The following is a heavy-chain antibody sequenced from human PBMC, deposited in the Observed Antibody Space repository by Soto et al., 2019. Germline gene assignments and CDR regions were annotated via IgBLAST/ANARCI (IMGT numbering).Heavy chain of an antibody. CDR2: INPNSGGT. D-gene: IGHD6-13*01. J-gene: IGHJ5*02. CDR1: GYTFTGYY. Sequence: ASVKVSCKASGYTFTGYYMHWVRQAPGQGLEWMGWINPNSGGTNYAQKFQGRVTMTRDTSISTAYMELSRLRSDDTAVYYCARVSKQQLASLLLNWFDPWGQGTLVTVSS. CDR3: ARVSKQQLASLLLNWFDP. V-gene: IGHV1-2*02.